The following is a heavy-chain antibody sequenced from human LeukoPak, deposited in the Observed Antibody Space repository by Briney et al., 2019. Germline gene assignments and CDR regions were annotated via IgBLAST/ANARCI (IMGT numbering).Heavy chain of an antibody. V-gene: IGHV3-53*01. CDR2: IYSGGST. CDR1: GFTVSSNY. D-gene: IGHD1-26*01. Sequence: PGGSLRLSCAASGFTVSSNYMSWVRQAPGKGLEWVSVIYSGGSTYYADSVKGRFTVSRDNSKNTLYLQMTSLRAEDTAVYYCVSQSYSGSDKYYFDYWGQGTLVAVSS. J-gene: IGHJ4*02. CDR3: VSQSYSGSDKYYFDY.